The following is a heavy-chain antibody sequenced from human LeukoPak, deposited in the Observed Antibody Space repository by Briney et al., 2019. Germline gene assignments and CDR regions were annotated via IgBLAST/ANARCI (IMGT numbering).Heavy chain of an antibody. Sequence: SSETLSLTCGVSDYSISSGHYWGWIRQPAGKGLEWIGRIYTSGSTNYNPSLKSRVTISVDTSKNQFSLKLSSVTAADTAVYYCARGALMVRGVIGYWGQGTLVTVSS. D-gene: IGHD3-10*01. J-gene: IGHJ4*02. V-gene: IGHV4-4*07. CDR2: IYTSGST. CDR3: ARGALMVRGVIGY. CDR1: DYSISSGHY.